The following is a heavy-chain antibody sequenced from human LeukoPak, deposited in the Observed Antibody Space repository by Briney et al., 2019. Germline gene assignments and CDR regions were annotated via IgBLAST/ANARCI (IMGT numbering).Heavy chain of an antibody. CDR1: GGSISSSSYY. CDR3: RSLAAAARRADY. Sequence: SETLSLTCTVSGGSISSSSYYWGWIRQPPGKGLEWIGSIYYSGSTYYNPSLKSRVTISVDTSKNQFSLKLSSVTAADTAVYYCRSLAAAARRADYWGQGTLVTVSS. V-gene: IGHV4-39*01. D-gene: IGHD6-13*01. J-gene: IGHJ4*02. CDR2: IYYSGST.